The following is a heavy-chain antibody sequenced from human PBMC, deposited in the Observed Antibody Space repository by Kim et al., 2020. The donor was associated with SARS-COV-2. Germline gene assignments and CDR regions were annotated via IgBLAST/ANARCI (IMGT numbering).Heavy chain of an antibody. CDR2: T. J-gene: IGHJ4*02. Sequence: TIYVGSVKGRYTMSRDNAKNTLNLQMNSLRGEDTSVYYCARGGVAAGSDYWGQGTLVTVSS. V-gene: IGHV3-74*01. D-gene: IGHD6-13*01. CDR3: ARGGVAAGSDY.